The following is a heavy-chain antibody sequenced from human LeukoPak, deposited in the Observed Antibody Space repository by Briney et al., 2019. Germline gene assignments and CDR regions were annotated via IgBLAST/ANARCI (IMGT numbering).Heavy chain of an antibody. CDR2: ISAYNGNT. CDR1: GYTFTSYG. V-gene: IGHV1-18*01. J-gene: IGHJ4*02. D-gene: IGHD6-13*01. CDR3: ARDLGGIAAADKADY. Sequence: ASVKLSCKASGYTFTSYGISWVRQAPGQGLEWMGWISAYNGNTNYAQKLQGRVTMTTDTSTSTAYMELRSLRSDDTAVYYCARDLGGIAAADKADYWGQGTLVTVSS.